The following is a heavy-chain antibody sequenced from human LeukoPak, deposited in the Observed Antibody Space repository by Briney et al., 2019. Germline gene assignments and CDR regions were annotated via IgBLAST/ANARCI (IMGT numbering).Heavy chain of an antibody. D-gene: IGHD6-19*01. Sequence: GGSLRLSCAASGFRFSSYAMHWVRQAPGKGLEWVAVMSHDGRNQFYGDSVKGRFTISRDNSKNTVNLQMNSLRAEDTAVYYCATEAVAGRSNWFDPWGQGTLVTVSP. V-gene: IGHV3-30*04. CDR2: MSHDGRNQ. CDR3: ATEAVAGRSNWFDP. J-gene: IGHJ5*02. CDR1: GFRFSSYA.